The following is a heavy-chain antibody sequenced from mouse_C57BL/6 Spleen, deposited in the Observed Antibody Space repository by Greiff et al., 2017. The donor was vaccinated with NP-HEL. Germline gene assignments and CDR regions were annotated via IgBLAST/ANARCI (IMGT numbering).Heavy chain of an antibody. CDR3: ARTYDYDDGGFGC. D-gene: IGHD2-4*01. Sequence: VQLMQSGPELVKPGDSVKISCKASGYSFTDYNMNWVQQSHGKSLEWIGVINPNYGTTSYTQKVKGKATLTVDQASSTAYMQLNSLTSEDYAVSCGARTYDYDDGGFGCWGKGALVTVAA. J-gene: IGHJ3*01. V-gene: IGHV1-39*01. CDR2: INPNYGTT. CDR1: GYSFTDYN.